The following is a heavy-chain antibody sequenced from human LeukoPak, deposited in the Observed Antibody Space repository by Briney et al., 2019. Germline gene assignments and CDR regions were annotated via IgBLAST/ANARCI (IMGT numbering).Heavy chain of an antibody. CDR1: GFTFSSYW. CDR2: INTDDTSI. Sequence: PGGSLRLSCAASGFTFSSYWMHWVRQAPGKGLVWVSRINTDDTSISYADSVKGRFTISRDNAKNTLYLQMNSLRAEDTAVYFCAGVGATRAYFEYWGQGILVTVSS. CDR3: AGVGATRAYFEY. J-gene: IGHJ4*02. D-gene: IGHD1-26*01. V-gene: IGHV3-74*01.